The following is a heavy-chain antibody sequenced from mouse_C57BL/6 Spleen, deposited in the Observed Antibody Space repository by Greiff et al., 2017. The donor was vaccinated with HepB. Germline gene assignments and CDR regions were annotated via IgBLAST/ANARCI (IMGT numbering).Heavy chain of an antibody. CDR1: GYAFSSSW. Sequence: VQLQQSGPELVKPGASVKISCKASGYAFSSSWMNWVKQRPGKGLEWIGRIYPGDGDTNYNGKFKGKATLTADKSSSTAYMQRSSLTSEDSAVYFCARQNYDYGEGFAYWGQGTLVTVSA. V-gene: IGHV1-82*01. J-gene: IGHJ3*01. CDR2: IYPGDGDT. CDR3: ARQNYDYGEGFAY. D-gene: IGHD2-4*01.